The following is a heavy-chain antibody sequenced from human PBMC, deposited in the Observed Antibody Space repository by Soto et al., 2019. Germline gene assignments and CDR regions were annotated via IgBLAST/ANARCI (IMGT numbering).Heavy chain of an antibody. D-gene: IGHD6-13*01. V-gene: IGHV4-38-2*01. Sequence: SETLSLTCVVSGYSISSGYYWGWIRQPPGKGLEWIGSIYQSGTTYYNPSLKSRVTISLDTSRNQFSLKLTSVPAADTAAYYCARSRLTSSWYAGSWGQGTLVTVSS. CDR2: IYQSGTT. CDR3: ARSRLTSSWYAGS. CDR1: GYSISSGYY. J-gene: IGHJ5*02.